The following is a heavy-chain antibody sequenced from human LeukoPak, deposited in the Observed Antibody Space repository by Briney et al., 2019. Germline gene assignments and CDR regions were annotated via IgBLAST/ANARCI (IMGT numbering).Heavy chain of an antibody. J-gene: IGHJ4*02. V-gene: IGHV3-30*18. D-gene: IGHD3-22*01. CDR1: GFTFSSYG. CDR2: ISYDGSNK. CDR3: AKDYYDSSGYYPYYFDY. Sequence: GGSLRLSCAASGFTFSSYGMHWVRQAPGKGLEWVAVISYDGSNKYYADSVKGRFTISRDNSKNTLYLQMNSLRAEDTAVYHCAKDYYDSSGYYPYYFDYWGQGTLVTVSS.